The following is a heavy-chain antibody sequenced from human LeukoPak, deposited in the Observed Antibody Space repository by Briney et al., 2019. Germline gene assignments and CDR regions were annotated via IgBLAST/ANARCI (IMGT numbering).Heavy chain of an antibody. J-gene: IGHJ4*02. Sequence: SETLSLTCTVSGGSISSYYWSWIRQPAGKGLEWIGHIYTGGSTNYNPSLKNRVTISVDTSKNQFSLNLSSMTAADTAVYYCARDSLYNFWSGYYHTTYYFDYWGQGTLVTVSS. V-gene: IGHV4-4*07. D-gene: IGHD3-3*01. CDR1: GGSISSYY. CDR3: ARDSLYNFWSGYYHTTYYFDY. CDR2: IYTGGST.